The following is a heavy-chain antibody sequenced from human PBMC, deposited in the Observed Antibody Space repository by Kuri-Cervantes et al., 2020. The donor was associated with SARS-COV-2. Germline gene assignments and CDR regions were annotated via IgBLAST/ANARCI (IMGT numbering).Heavy chain of an antibody. D-gene: IGHD4-17*01. J-gene: IGHJ4*02. CDR3: TTDGVWVLGYGDYVDY. CDR2: IRSKLYGGTT. Sequence: GESLKISCTASGFTFDDYSLSWFRQAPGKGLEWVGFIRSKLYGGTTDYAAPVKGRFTISRDDSKNTLYLQMNSLKTEDTAVYYCTTDGVWVLGYGDYVDYWGQGTLVTVSS. CDR1: GFTFDDYS. V-gene: IGHV3-49*03.